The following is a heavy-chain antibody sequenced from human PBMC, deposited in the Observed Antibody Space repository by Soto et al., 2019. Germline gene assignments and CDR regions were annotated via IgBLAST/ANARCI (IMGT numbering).Heavy chain of an antibody. CDR1: GSSITNYY. J-gene: IGHJ6*02. D-gene: IGHD2-21*02. Sequence: SDILSLTYTVSGSSITNYYWSWIRQPPGKRMECIGYIYYSGRTSYNPSLKSRVTISVDTSKNQFSLKLSSVTAADTAFYYCAREGALLFGGNSDYYSTMDVWGQGTTVT. CDR2: IYYSGRT. V-gene: IGHV4-59*12. CDR3: AREGALLFGGNSDYYSTMDV.